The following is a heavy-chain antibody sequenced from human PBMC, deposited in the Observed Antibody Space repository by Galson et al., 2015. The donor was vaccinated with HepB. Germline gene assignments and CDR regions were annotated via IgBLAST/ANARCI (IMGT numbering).Heavy chain of an antibody. CDR2: IYWDGNK. CDR1: EFSLTTSGLG. D-gene: IGHD4-17*01. CDR3: AHSTYGDYVGYFEY. V-gene: IGHV2-5*02. Sequence: PALVKPTPTLTLTCTFSEFSLTTSGLGVGWIRQPPGKALDWLAVIYWDGNKRYSPSLKSRLTITKDTSKKQVVLTMTNMDPVDTATYYCAHSTYGDYVGYFEYWGQGTLVTVSS. J-gene: IGHJ4*02.